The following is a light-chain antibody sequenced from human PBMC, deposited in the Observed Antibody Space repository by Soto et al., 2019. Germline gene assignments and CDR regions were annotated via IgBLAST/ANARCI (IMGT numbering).Light chain of an antibody. V-gene: IGLV6-57*04. CDR2: EDN. Sequence: NFMLTQPHSLSESPGKTVTISCTRSSGTIASNSVQWYQQRPGSAPTTVIYEDNQRPSGVPDRFSGSIVSSSNSASLTISGLKTEDEADYYCQSYDSSNHKVFGGGTKLTVL. CDR1: SGTIASNS. CDR3: QSYDSSNHKV. J-gene: IGLJ3*02.